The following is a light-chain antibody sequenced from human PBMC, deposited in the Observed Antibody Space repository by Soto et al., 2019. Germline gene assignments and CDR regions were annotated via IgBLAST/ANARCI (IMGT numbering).Light chain of an antibody. Sequence: EIVMTQSPATLSVSPGERAALSCRASQSISDTLAWYQQKPGQAPRLLINAASTRAPGFPAGFSGRWAGKDLTLTISSLQSEDFAVYYCQQRSKWITFGQGTRLEIK. J-gene: IGKJ5*01. V-gene: IGKV3-15*01. CDR3: QQRSKWIT. CDR2: AAS. CDR1: QSISDT.